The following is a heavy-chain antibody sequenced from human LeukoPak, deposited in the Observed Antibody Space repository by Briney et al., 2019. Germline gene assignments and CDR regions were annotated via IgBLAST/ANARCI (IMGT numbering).Heavy chain of an antibody. CDR3: ATHNGGTQYYDFWSGLPEY. Sequence: GGSLRLSCAASGFTFSSYGMHWVRQAPGKGLEWVAFIRYDGSNKYYADSVKGRFTISRDNSKNTLYLQMNSLRAEDTAVYYCATHNGGTQYYDFWSGLPEYWGQGTLVTVSS. CDR2: IRYDGSNK. D-gene: IGHD3-3*01. J-gene: IGHJ4*02. CDR1: GFTFSSYG. V-gene: IGHV3-30*02.